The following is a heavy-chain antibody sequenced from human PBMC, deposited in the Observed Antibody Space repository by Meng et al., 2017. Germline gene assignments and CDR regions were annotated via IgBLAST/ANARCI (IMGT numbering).Heavy chain of an antibody. CDR2: IYGDSSP. Sequence: GGSLRLSCATSGLTVNTYYMSWVRQAPGKGLEWVSLIYGDSSPHYADSVKGRFTISRDSSKNTLYLQMNSLRAEDTAVYYCARAGRSSGTYYFDYWGQGTLVTVSS. CDR1: GLTVNTYY. D-gene: IGHD6-19*01. J-gene: IGHJ4*02. CDR3: ARAGRSSGTYYFDY. V-gene: IGHV3-66*02.